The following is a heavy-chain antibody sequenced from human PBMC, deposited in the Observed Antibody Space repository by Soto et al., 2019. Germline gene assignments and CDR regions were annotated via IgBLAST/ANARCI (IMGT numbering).Heavy chain of an antibody. Sequence: GGSLRLSCAASGFTFSSYAMSWVRQAPGKGLEWVSAISGSGGSTYYADSVKGRFTISRDNSKNTLYLQMNSLRAEDTAVYYCAKSSYYGDYVLGFDYWGQGTLVTVSS. CDR3: AKSSYYGDYVLGFDY. D-gene: IGHD4-17*01. V-gene: IGHV3-23*01. J-gene: IGHJ4*02. CDR1: GFTFSSYA. CDR2: ISGSGGST.